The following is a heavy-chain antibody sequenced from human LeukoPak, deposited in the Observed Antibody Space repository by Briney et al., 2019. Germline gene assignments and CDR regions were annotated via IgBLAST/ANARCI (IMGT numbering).Heavy chain of an antibody. J-gene: IGHJ4*02. CDR3: NRYSSGWYNSDY. Sequence: PGRFLRLSCTASGFTFGDYAMSWVRQAPGKGLEWVGFIRSTTYGGTTEYAASVKGRFTISRDDSKSIAYLQMNSLKTEDTAVYYCNRYSSGWYNSDYWGQGTLVTVSS. CDR2: IRSTTYGGTT. CDR1: GFTFGDYA. D-gene: IGHD6-19*01. V-gene: IGHV3-49*04.